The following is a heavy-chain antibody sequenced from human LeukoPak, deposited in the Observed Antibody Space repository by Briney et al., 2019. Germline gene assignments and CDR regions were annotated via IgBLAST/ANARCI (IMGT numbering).Heavy chain of an antibody. Sequence: ASVKVSRKASGYTFTSYGISWVRQAPGQGLEWMGWISAYNGNTNYAQKLQGRVTMTTDTSTSTAYMELRSLRSDDTAVYYCAREWELRRYYYMDVWGKGTTVTVSS. CDR2: ISAYNGNT. V-gene: IGHV1-18*01. D-gene: IGHD1-26*01. CDR1: GYTFTSYG. J-gene: IGHJ6*03. CDR3: AREWELRRYYYMDV.